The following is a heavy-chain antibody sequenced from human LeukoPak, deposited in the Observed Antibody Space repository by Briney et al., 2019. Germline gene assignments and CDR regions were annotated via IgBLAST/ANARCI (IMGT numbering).Heavy chain of an antibody. CDR3: AKGNPPHGYTYGDFDY. J-gene: IGHJ4*02. Sequence: GGSLRLSCAASGFTFSSYSMNWVRQAPGKGLEWVAYISGRTSTIYYADSVYGRFTVSRDNAKNTLYLQMNSLRAEDTAVYYCAKGNPPHGYTYGDFDYWGQGTLVTVSS. V-gene: IGHV3-48*04. CDR2: ISGRTSTI. CDR1: GFTFSSYS. D-gene: IGHD5-18*01.